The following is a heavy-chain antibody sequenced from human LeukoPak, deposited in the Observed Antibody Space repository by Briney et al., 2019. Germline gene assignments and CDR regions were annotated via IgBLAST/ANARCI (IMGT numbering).Heavy chain of an antibody. D-gene: IGHD4-17*01. CDR1: GGSISSGGYS. CDR3: ARGDGDYVLPFDY. Sequence: PSQTLSLTCAVSGGSISSGGYSWSWIRQPPGKGLEWIGYIYHSGSTYYNPSLKSRVTISVDRSKNQFSLKLSSVTAADTAVYYCARGDGDYVLPFDYWGRGTLVTVSS. J-gene: IGHJ4*02. V-gene: IGHV4-30-2*01. CDR2: IYHSGST.